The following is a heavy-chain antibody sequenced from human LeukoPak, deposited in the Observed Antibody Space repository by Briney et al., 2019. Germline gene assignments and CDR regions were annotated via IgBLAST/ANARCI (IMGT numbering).Heavy chain of an antibody. CDR2: IGAAGDT. J-gene: IGHJ3*02. D-gene: IGHD3-3*01. CDR3: TRGHGISSGSRVSNAFDI. CDR1: GITLSRYD. V-gene: IGHV3-13*01. Sequence: GGSLRLSCAASGITLSRYDMHWVRQTTEEGLEWISAIGAAGDTYYSDSVKGRFTISRENAKNSLYLQMNSLRAEDTAVYFCTRGHGISSGSRVSNAFDIWGHGTMVTVSS.